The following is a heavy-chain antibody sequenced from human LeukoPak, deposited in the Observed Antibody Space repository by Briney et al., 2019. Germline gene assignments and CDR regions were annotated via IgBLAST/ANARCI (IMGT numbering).Heavy chain of an antibody. J-gene: IGHJ3*02. Sequence: GGSLRLSCATSGFTFNDFGMHWVRQAPGKGLEWLSFIRYDRSNQFYADSVKGRFTTSRDYSKNTVYLQMNSLRPEDTAVYYCAKDRLPRWPDAFDIWGQGTMVTVSS. CDR3: AKDRLPRWPDAFDI. D-gene: IGHD4-23*01. CDR2: IRYDRSNQ. CDR1: GFTFNDFG. V-gene: IGHV3-30*02.